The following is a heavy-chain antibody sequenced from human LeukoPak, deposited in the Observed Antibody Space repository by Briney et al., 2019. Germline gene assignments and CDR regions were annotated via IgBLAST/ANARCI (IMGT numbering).Heavy chain of an antibody. CDR3: ASAGYSSGWYFDY. CDR1: GGSISNYY. CDR2: IYYSGST. V-gene: IGHV4-59*01. D-gene: IGHD6-19*01. J-gene: IGHJ4*02. Sequence: SETLSLTCTVSGGSISNYYWSWIRQPPGKGLEWIGYIYYSGSTNYNPSLKSRVTISVDTFKNQFSLTLSSVTAADTAVYYCASAGYSSGWYFDYWGQGTLVTVSS.